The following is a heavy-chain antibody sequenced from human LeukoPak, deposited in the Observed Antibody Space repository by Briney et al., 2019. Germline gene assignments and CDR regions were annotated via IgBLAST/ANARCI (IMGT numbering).Heavy chain of an antibody. V-gene: IGHV3-30*02. Sequence: GGSLRLSCAASGFTFRSYGMHWVRQAPGKGLEWVAFIRYDGSNKYYADSVKGRFTISRDNSKNTLYLQMNSLRAEDTAVYYCAEDQSITVIGGQEYYFDYWGQGTLVTVSS. D-gene: IGHD3-22*01. CDR3: AEDQSITVIGGQEYYFDY. CDR1: GFTFRSYG. CDR2: IRYDGSNK. J-gene: IGHJ4*02.